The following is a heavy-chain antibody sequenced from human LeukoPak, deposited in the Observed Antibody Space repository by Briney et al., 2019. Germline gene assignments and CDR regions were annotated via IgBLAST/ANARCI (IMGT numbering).Heavy chain of an antibody. CDR2: IYFRGNT. Sequence: SETLSLTCAVSGGSINNNAYYWSWIRQHPGKGLEWIGDIYFRGNTRNNPSLKSRLAISVDTSKNQFSLKLTSVTVADTAVYYCARLSLVRGVVRWFDPWGQGTLVTVSS. V-gene: IGHV4-31*11. D-gene: IGHD3-10*01. CDR1: GGSINNNAYY. J-gene: IGHJ5*02. CDR3: ARLSLVRGVVRWFDP.